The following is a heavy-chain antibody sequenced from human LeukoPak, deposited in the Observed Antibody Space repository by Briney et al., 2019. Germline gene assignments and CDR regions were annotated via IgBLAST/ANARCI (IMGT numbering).Heavy chain of an antibody. V-gene: IGHV3-23*01. Sequence: GGSLRLSCEASGFTFSNYAMSWARQAPGKGLEWVSAISGSGGSTYYADSVKGRFTISRDNSRNTLYLQMNSLRAEDTAVYYCAKDGHYYGSGSTHFDYWGQGTLVTVSS. CDR2: ISGSGGST. D-gene: IGHD3-10*01. CDR3: AKDGHYYGSGSTHFDY. CDR1: GFTFSNYA. J-gene: IGHJ4*02.